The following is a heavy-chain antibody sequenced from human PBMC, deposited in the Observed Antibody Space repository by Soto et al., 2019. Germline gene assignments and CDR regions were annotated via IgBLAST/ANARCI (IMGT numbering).Heavy chain of an antibody. CDR2: MNPNSGNT. CDR1: GYTFTSYD. D-gene: IGHD2-21*02. Sequence: QVQLVQSGAEVKKPGASVKVSCKASGYTFTSYDINWVRQATGQGLEWMGWMNPNSGNTGYAQKFQGRVTMTRNTSIITAYMELSSLRSEDTAVYYCARGSYCGGDCYYYYGMDVWGQGTTVTVSS. CDR3: ARGSYCGGDCYYYYGMDV. V-gene: IGHV1-8*01. J-gene: IGHJ6*02.